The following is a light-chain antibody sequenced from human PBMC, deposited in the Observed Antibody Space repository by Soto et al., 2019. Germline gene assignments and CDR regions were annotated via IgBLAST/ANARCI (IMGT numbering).Light chain of an antibody. Sequence: EIVLTQSPATLSLSPGERASLSCRTSQSVSNNLACYQQKPGQAPRLLIYGAFTRATDIPVRFSCSGSGTDFIHTITSLQPEDFALYYCQHYYDWPYTLGQGTKVDIK. V-gene: IGKV3D-15*01. J-gene: IGKJ2*01. CDR3: QHYYDWPYT. CDR2: GAF. CDR1: QSVSNN.